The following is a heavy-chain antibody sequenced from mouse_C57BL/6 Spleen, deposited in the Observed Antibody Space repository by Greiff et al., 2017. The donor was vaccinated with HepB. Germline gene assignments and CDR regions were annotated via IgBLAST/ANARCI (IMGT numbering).Heavy chain of an antibody. V-gene: IGHV2-2*01. J-gene: IGHJ4*01. CDR3: AREGYYDDGVMDY. CDR1: GFSLTSYG. Sequence: QVQLQQSGPGLVQPSQSLSITCTVSGFSLTSYGVHWVRQSPRKGLEWLGVIWGGGSTDYNAAFIYRLSISKDNSKSQVFFKMNSLQADDTAIYYCAREGYYDDGVMDYWGQGTSVTVSS. D-gene: IGHD2-4*01. CDR2: IWGGGST.